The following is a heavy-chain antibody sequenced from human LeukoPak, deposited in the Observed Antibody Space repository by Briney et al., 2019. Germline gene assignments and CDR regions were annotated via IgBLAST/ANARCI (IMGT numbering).Heavy chain of an antibody. J-gene: IGHJ4*02. D-gene: IGHD3-3*01. CDR1: GGSISSGSYY. CDR3: ARAEGYDFRSGYFRFGSFDY. Sequence: SETLSLTCTVSGGSISSGSYYWSWIRQPAGKGLEWIGRIYTSGSTNYNPSLKSRVTISVDTSKNQFSLKLSSVTAADTAVYYCARAEGYDFRSGYFRFGSFDYWGQGTLVTVSS. V-gene: IGHV4-61*02. CDR2: IYTSGST.